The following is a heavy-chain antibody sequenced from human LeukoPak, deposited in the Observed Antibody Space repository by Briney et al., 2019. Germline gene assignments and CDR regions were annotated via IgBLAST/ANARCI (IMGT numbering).Heavy chain of an antibody. V-gene: IGHV4-34*01. CDR3: ARGPYGSSXIVXYXXGMDV. Sequence: SETLSLTCAVDGGSFSGYYWSWIRQPPGKGLEWIGEINHSGSTNYNPSLKSRVTISVDTSKNQFYLKLSSVHAADTAVYYCARGPYGSSXIVXYXXGMDVWGQGTXVTVSS. CDR1: GGSFSGYY. J-gene: IGHJ6*02. D-gene: IGHD3-10*01. CDR2: INHSGST.